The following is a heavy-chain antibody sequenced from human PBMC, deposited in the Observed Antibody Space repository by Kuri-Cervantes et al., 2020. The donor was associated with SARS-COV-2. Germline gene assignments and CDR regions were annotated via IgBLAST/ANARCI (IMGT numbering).Heavy chain of an antibody. D-gene: IGHD2-15*01. V-gene: IGHV4-61*01. CDR1: GGSVSSGSYY. Sequence: SETLSLTCTVSGGSVSSGSYYWSWIRQPPGKGLEWIGYIYYSGSTNYNPSLKSRVTISVDTSKNQFSLKLSSVTAADTAVYYCARPNCSGGSCYLAFDIWGQGTMVTVSS. CDR3: ARPNCSGGSCYLAFDI. CDR2: IYYSGST. J-gene: IGHJ3*02.